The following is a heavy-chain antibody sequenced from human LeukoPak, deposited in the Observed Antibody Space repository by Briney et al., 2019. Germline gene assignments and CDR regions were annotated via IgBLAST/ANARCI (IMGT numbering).Heavy chain of an antibody. D-gene: IGHD6-13*01. CDR1: GFTFSSYS. Sequence: PGGSLRLSCAASGFTFSSYSMHWVRQAPGTGLEWVALISYDGSNKYYADSVKGRFTISRDNSKNTLYLQMNSLRAEDTAVYYCAKDSGYSSSWYAFDIWGQGTMVTVSS. V-gene: IGHV3-30*18. CDR2: ISYDGSNK. CDR3: AKDSGYSSSWYAFDI. J-gene: IGHJ3*02.